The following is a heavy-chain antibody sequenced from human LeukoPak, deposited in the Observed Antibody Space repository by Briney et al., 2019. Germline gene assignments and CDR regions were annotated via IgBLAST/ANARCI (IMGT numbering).Heavy chain of an antibody. D-gene: IGHD3-10*01. CDR2: INQDGSEK. CDR3: ASDSGSYAHY. Sequence: GGSLRLSCAASGFTFSSYWMTWVRQAPGKGLEWVANINQDGSEKHYVDSVKGRFTISRDNAKNSLYLQMNSLRAEDTAVYYCASDSGSYAHYWGQGTLVTVSS. J-gene: IGHJ4*02. V-gene: IGHV3-7*01. CDR1: GFTFSSYW.